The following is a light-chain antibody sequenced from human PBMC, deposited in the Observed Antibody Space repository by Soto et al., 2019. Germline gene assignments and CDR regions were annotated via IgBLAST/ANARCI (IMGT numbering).Light chain of an antibody. CDR2: EVS. CDR1: SSDIGGYNF. J-gene: IGLJ3*02. Sequence: QSVLTQPASVSGSPGQSITISCTGSSSDIGGYNFVSWYQQPPGKAPKLMIYEVSYRPSGVSNRFSGSKSGHTASLTISGRQGEDEADYYCSSYTTSATWVFGGGTKLTVL. V-gene: IGLV2-14*01. CDR3: SSYTTSATWV.